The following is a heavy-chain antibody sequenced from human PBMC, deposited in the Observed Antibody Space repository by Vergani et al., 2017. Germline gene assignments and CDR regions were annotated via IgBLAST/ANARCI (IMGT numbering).Heavy chain of an antibody. J-gene: IGHJ6*02. CDR2: ISKDGTHD. Sequence: QVSLVESGGGVVQPGRSLTLTCSAPGFWFKNFALQWGRQAPGKGLEWVATISKDGTHDYYEPAVKGRFTISRDNAKNSLYLQMNSLRAEDTAVYYCARRGNSYGYPPEDETYYYGMDVWGQGTTVIVSS. D-gene: IGHD5-18*01. CDR1: GFWFKNFA. V-gene: IGHV3-30*03. CDR3: ARRGNSYGYPPEDETYYYGMDV.